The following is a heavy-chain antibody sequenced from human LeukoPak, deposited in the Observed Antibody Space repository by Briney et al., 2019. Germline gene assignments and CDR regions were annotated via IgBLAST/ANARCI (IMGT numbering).Heavy chain of an antibody. J-gene: IGHJ4*02. CDR1: GGSCDDYY. CDR3: ARGRDRSKAGDH. D-gene: IGHD5-24*01. Sequence: PSESLSLTCAVYGGSCDDYYCSWLRQPPGKGLEWIGEIHPSGIFYYNSSLLSRVTISIDTSKSQFSLRLTSVTAADTAFYYCARGRDRSKAGDHWGQGSLVTVSS. V-gene: IGHV4-34*01. CDR2: IHPSGIF.